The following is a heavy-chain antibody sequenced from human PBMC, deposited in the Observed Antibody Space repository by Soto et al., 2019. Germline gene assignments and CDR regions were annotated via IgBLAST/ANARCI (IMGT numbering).Heavy chain of an antibody. CDR2: INHRGST. D-gene: IGHD2-8*01. Sequence: RRISQPPGKGLEWIGEINHRGSTNYNPSLKSRVTMSVDTSKNQFSLKLTSMTAADTAVYYCASMRWCSTVSAFLLNRSSDL. CDR3: ASMRWCSTVSAFLLNRSSDL. V-gene: IGHV4-34*01. J-gene: IGHJ2*01.